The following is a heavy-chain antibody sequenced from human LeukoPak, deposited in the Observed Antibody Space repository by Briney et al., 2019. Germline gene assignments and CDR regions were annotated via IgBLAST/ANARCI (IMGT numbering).Heavy chain of an antibody. J-gene: IGHJ4*02. Sequence: GGSLRLSCAASGFTFSSYGMHWVRQAPGKGLEWVAFIRYDGSNKYYADSVKGRFTISRDNSKNTLYLQMNSLRAEDTAVYYCAKCAYYYDSSGYGDYWGQGTLVTVSS. CDR1: GFTFSSYG. D-gene: IGHD3-22*01. CDR3: AKCAYYYDSSGYGDY. V-gene: IGHV3-30*02. CDR2: IRYDGSNK.